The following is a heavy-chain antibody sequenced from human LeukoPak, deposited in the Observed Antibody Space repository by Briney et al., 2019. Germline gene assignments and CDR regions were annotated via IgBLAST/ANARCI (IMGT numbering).Heavy chain of an antibody. CDR1: GGSVSSASYY. J-gene: IGHJ4*02. CDR3: ARYGDYGFDY. V-gene: IGHV4-61*01. Sequence: SETLSLTCTVSGGSVSSASYYWSWIRQPPGKGLEWIGYIFYTGSTNYNPSLKSRVTISVDTSKNQFSLKLSSVTAADTAVYYCARYGDYGFDYWGQGTLVTVSS. D-gene: IGHD4-17*01. CDR2: IFYTGST.